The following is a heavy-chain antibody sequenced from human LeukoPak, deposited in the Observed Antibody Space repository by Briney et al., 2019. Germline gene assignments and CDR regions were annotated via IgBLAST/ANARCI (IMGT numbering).Heavy chain of an antibody. CDR2: ISSSGSTI. D-gene: IGHD3-3*01. CDR3: ALVSGGFWRSFDY. Sequence: PGGSLRLSCAAFGFTFSSYEMNWVRQAPGKGLEWVSYISSSGSTIYYADSVKGRFTISRDNSKNTLYLQMNSLRAEDTAVYYCALVSGGFWRSFDYWGQGTLVTVSS. J-gene: IGHJ4*02. V-gene: IGHV3-48*03. CDR1: GFTFSSYE.